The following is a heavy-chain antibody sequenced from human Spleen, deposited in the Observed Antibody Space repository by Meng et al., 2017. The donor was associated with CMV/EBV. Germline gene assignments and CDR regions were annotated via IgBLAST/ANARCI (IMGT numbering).Heavy chain of an antibody. D-gene: IGHD2-2*01. J-gene: IGHJ6*02. CDR1: GYTFTSYY. Sequence: ASVKVSCKASGYTFTSYYMHWVRQAPGQGLEWMGIINPSGGSTSYAQKFRGRVTMTRDTSTSTVYMELSSLRSEDTAVYYCARGGGHCSSTSCFTSSGYYYGMDVWGQGTTVTVSS. CDR2: INPSGGST. CDR3: ARGGGHCSSTSCFTSSGYYYGMDV. V-gene: IGHV1-46*01.